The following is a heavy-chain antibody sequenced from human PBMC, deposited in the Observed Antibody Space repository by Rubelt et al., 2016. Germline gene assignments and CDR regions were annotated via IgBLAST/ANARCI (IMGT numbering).Heavy chain of an antibody. CDR3: ALTTIIPGMDV. CDR2: IYHSGST. CDR1: GYSISSGYY. J-gene: IGHJ6*02. D-gene: IGHD2-21*02. Sequence: QVQLQVSGPGLVKPSETLSLTCTVSGYSISSGYYWGWIRQPPGKGLEWIGSIYHSGSTYYTPSLKSRVTISVDTSKNQFSRKLGSGTAADTAVYYCALTTIIPGMDVWGQGTTVTVSS. V-gene: IGHV4-38-2*02.